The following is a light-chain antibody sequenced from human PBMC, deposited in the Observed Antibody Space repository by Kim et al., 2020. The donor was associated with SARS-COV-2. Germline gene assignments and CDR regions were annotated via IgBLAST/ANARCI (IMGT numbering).Light chain of an antibody. CDR2: DAS. CDR3: QQYEDVPLT. Sequence: ASVGDRVIITCQASRDISNYLNWYRQKPGKAPEALIYDASTLETGVPSRFSGSGSGTHFTFTINSLLPEDIGTYYCQQYEDVPLTFGGGTKVEIK. J-gene: IGKJ4*01. V-gene: IGKV1-33*01. CDR1: RDISNY.